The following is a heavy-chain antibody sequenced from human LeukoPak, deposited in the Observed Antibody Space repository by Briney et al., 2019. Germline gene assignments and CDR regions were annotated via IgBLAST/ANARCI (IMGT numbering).Heavy chain of an antibody. CDR1: GGSFSGYY. V-gene: IGHV4-34*01. Sequence: SETLSLTCAVYGGSFSGYYWSWIRQPPGKGLEWIGEINHSGSTNYNPSLKSRVTISVDTSKNQFSLKLSSVTAADTAVYYCARARIQLWSPVVYFDYWGQGTLVTVSS. CDR2: INHSGST. CDR3: ARARIQLWSPVVYFDY. J-gene: IGHJ4*02. D-gene: IGHD5-18*01.